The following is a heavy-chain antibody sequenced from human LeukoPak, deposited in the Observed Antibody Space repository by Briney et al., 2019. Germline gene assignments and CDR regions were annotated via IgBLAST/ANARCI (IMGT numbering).Heavy chain of an antibody. Sequence: GGSLRLSCAASGFTFSDYYMSWIRQAPGKGLEWVSYISSSSSYTNYADSVKGRFTISRDNAKNSLYLQMNSRRAEDTAVYYCARDRDGDLYFDYWGQGTLVTVSS. V-gene: IGHV3-11*06. CDR3: ARDRDGDLYFDY. CDR1: GFTFSDYY. D-gene: IGHD4-17*01. J-gene: IGHJ4*02. CDR2: ISSSSSYT.